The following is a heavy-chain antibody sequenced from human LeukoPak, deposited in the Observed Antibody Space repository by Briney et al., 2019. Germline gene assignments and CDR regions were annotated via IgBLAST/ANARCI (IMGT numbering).Heavy chain of an antibody. CDR2: IRYDGSNK. CDR1: GFTFSSYG. J-gene: IGHJ4*02. V-gene: IGHV3-30*02. Sequence: GGSLRLSCAASGFTFSSYGMHWVRQTPGKGLEWVAFIRYDGSNKYYADSVKGRFTITRDNSKNTLYLQMNSLRAEDTAVYYCAKDLVRFLEWLDYWGQGTLVTVSS. CDR3: AKDLVRFLEWLDY. D-gene: IGHD3-3*01.